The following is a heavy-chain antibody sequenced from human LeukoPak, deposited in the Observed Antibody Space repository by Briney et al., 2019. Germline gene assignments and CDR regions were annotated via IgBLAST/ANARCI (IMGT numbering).Heavy chain of an antibody. CDR2: IKQDGSEK. V-gene: IGHV3-7*01. Sequence: GGSLRLSCAASQFTYSDYWMSWVRQAPGKGLEWVANIKQDGSEKYYVDSVKGRFTISRDNAKNSLYLQMNSLRVEDTAVYYCAKGKGYDDWGQGTLVTVSS. CDR3: AKGKGYDD. D-gene: IGHD5-12*01. CDR1: QFTYSDYW. J-gene: IGHJ4*02.